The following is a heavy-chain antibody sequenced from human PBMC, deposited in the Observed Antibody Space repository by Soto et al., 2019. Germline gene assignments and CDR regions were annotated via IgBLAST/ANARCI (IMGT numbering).Heavy chain of an antibody. V-gene: IGHV3-33*01. CDR2: IWYDGSNK. CDR1: GFTFSSYG. CDR3: ARDYAATYYFDY. J-gene: IGHJ4*02. D-gene: IGHD3-16*01. Sequence: GGSLRLSCAASGFTFSSYGMHWVRQAPGKGLEWVAVIWYDGSNKYYADSVKGRFTISRDNSKNTLYLQMNSLRAEDTAVYYCARDYAATYYFDYWSQGTLVTVSS.